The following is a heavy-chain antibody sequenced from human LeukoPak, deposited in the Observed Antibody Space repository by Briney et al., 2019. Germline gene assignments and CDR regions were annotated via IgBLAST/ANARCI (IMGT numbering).Heavy chain of an antibody. CDR3: ARDFFLEWLLSGDY. CDR2: IKQDGSEK. Sequence: GVSLRLSCAASGFTFSSYWMSWVRQAPGKGLEWVANIKQDGSEKYYVDSVKGRFTISRDNAKNSLYLQMNSLRAEDTAVYYCARDFFLEWLLSGDYWGQGTLVTVSS. D-gene: IGHD3-3*01. J-gene: IGHJ4*02. CDR1: GFTFSSYW. V-gene: IGHV3-7*01.